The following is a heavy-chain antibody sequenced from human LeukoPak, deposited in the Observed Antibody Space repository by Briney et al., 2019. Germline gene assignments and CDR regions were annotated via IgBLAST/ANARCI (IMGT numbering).Heavy chain of an antibody. Sequence: PSETLSLTCTVSGGSISSSSYYWGWIRQPPGKGLEWIGSIYYSGSTYYNPSLKSRVTMSVDTSKNQFSLKLRSVTAADTAVYYCARGRREYCTSTSCYYYFDYWGQGTLVTVSS. D-gene: IGHD2-2*01. V-gene: IGHV4-39*01. CDR3: ARGRREYCTSTSCYYYFDY. CDR2: IYYSGST. CDR1: GGSISSSSYY. J-gene: IGHJ4*02.